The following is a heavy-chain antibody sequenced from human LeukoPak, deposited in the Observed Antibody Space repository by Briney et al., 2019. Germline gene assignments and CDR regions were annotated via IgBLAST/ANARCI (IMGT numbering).Heavy chain of an antibody. CDR2: IYYSGST. V-gene: IGHV4-39*01. J-gene: IGHJ4*02. CDR3: ARHPVSKFAVAGTIGY. CDR1: GGSISSYY. D-gene: IGHD6-19*01. Sequence: SETLSLTCTVSGGSISSYYWGWIRQPPGKGLEWIGSIYYSGSTYYNPSLKSRVTISVDTSKNQFSLKLSSVTAADTAVYYCARHPVSKFAVAGTIGYWGQGTLVTVSS.